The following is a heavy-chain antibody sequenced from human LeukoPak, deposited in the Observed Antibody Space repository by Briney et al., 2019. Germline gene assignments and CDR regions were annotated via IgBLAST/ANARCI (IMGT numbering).Heavy chain of an antibody. Sequence: PGRSLRLSCAASGFTFSSYGMHWVRQAPGKGLEWVAVISYDGSNKYYADSVKGRFTISRDNSKNTLYLQMNSLRAEDTAVYYCARGTGSPYYYYGMDVWGQGTTVTVSS. D-gene: IGHD1-1*01. CDR3: ARGTGSPYYYYGMDV. J-gene: IGHJ6*02. V-gene: IGHV3-30*03. CDR2: ISYDGSNK. CDR1: GFTFSSYG.